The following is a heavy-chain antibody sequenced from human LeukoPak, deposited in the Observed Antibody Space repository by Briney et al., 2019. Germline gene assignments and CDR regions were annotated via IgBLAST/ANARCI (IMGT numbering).Heavy chain of an antibody. D-gene: IGHD3-22*01. V-gene: IGHV3-48*04. CDR1: GFTFNTYN. J-gene: IGHJ4*02. CDR3: ARENDDSSGYFFDY. CDR2: ISSSSLTI. Sequence: PGGSLRLSCAASGFTFNTYNMNWVRQAPGKGLEWISYISSSSLTIYYADSVKGRFTISRDNAKNSLYLQMNSLRAEDTAVYYCARENDDSSGYFFDYWGQGTLVTVSS.